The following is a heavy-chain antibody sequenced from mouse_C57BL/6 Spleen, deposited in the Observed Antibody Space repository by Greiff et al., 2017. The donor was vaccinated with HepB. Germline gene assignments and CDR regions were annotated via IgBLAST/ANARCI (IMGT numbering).Heavy chain of an antibody. CDR2: IDPETGGT. Sequence: QVQLQQSGAELVRPGASVTLSCKASGYTFTDYELHWVKQTPVHGLEWIGAIDPETGGTAYNQKFKGKAILTADKYSSTAYMELRSLTSEDSAVYYCTREIYAMDYWGQGTSVTVSS. V-gene: IGHV1-15*01. J-gene: IGHJ4*01. CDR1: GYTFTDYE. CDR3: TREIYAMDY.